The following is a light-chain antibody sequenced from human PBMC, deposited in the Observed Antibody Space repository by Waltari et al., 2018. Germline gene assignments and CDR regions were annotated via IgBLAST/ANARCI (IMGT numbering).Light chain of an antibody. Sequence: IVMTQSPDSLAVSLGERATINCKSSQTVLYSANNKNYLTWYQPKPGQPPKLLISWASIRESGVPDRVTGSGSGTDFTLTISSLQAEDVAVYYCQQHYTTPWTFGQGTKVEIK. CDR3: QQHYTTPWT. CDR2: WAS. V-gene: IGKV4-1*01. CDR1: QTVLYSANNKNY. J-gene: IGKJ1*01.